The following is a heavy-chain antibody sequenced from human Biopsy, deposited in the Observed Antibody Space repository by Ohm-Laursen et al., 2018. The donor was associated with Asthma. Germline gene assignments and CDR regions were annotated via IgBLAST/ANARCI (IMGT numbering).Heavy chain of an antibody. CDR2: SNQGGSP. J-gene: IGHJ6*02. D-gene: IGHD3-3*01. V-gene: IGHV4-34*01. Sequence: SDTLSLTCGVYRGSLRVYVWSWIRQPPGEGLEWIGESNQGGSPTFNPSLKSRVTISRDTSKNQLSLKLRSVTAADTAVYYCASGPEWYGLDVWGQGTTVTVSS. CDR1: RGSLRVYV. CDR3: ASGPEWYGLDV.